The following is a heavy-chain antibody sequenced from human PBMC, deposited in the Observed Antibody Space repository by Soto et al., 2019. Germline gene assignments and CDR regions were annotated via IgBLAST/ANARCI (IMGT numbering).Heavy chain of an antibody. CDR1: GFIFSAYW. J-gene: IGHJ4*02. Sequence: EVQLVESGGALVQPGGSLRLSCAGSGFIFSAYWMGWVRQTPGKRLEWVANLKFDESERSFRDSVKGRFTISRDNAKDLLYLQMTNLRDEDTATYYCAPWSRSHGFDYWCQGTVVTVSS. D-gene: IGHD2-8*02. CDR3: APWSRSHGFDY. CDR2: LKFDESER. V-gene: IGHV3-7*05.